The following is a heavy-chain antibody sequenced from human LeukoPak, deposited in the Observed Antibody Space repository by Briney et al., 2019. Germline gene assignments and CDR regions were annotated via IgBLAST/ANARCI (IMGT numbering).Heavy chain of an antibody. D-gene: IGHD3-16*01. V-gene: IGHV4-34*01. CDR1: GGCFSGYY. Sequence: SETLSLTCAVYGGCFSGYYWSWIRQPPGKGLEWIGEINHSGSTNYNPSLKSRVTISVDTSKNQFSLKLSSVTAADTAVYYCARMSARRLGFDYWGQGTLVTVSS. J-gene: IGHJ4*02. CDR2: INHSGST. CDR3: ARMSARRLGFDY.